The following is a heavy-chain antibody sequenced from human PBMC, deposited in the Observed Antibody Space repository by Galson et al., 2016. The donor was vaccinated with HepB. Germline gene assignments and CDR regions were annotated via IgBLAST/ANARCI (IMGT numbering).Heavy chain of an antibody. D-gene: IGHD2-8*01. V-gene: IGHV3-43*01. CDR3: ARGYTSGVPFW. CDR1: GFTFGDYT. Sequence: SLRLSCAASGFTFGDYTMHWVRQTPEKGLEWVSLITWYGGDTYYADSVKGRFTISRDTSKSLMFLQMNSLGAEDTAMYFCARGYTSGVPFWWGQGTPVTVSS. CDR2: ITWYGGDT. J-gene: IGHJ4*02.